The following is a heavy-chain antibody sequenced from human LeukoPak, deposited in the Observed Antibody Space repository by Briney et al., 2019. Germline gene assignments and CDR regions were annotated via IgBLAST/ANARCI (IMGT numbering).Heavy chain of an antibody. Sequence: ASVEVSCKASGYTFTSYYMHWVRQAPGQGLEWMGIINPSGGSTSYAQKFQGRVTMTRDMSTSTVYMELSSLRSEDTAVYYCARVDDSNDAFDIWGQGTMVTVSS. CDR2: INPSGGST. CDR3: ARVDDSNDAFDI. D-gene: IGHD2-15*01. J-gene: IGHJ3*02. V-gene: IGHV1-46*01. CDR1: GYTFTSYY.